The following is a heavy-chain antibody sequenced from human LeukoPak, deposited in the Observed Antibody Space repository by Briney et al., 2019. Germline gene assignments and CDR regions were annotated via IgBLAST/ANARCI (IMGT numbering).Heavy chain of an antibody. CDR2: ISAYNGNT. D-gene: IGHD6-13*01. CDR1: GYTFTSYG. V-gene: IGHV1-18*01. CDR3: ARDRYSSNLYYYYYGMDV. Sequence: ASVKVSCKASGYTFTSYGISWVRQAPGQGLEWMGWISAYNGNTNYAQKLQGRVTMTTDTSTSTAYMELRSLRSDDTAVYYCARDRYSSNLYYYYYGMDVWGLGTTVTVSS. J-gene: IGHJ6*02.